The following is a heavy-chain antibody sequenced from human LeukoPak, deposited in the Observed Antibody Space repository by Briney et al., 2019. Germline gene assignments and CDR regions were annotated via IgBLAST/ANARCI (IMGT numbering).Heavy chain of an antibody. V-gene: IGHV5-51*01. CDR2: IYPGDSDT. CDR1: GYSFTSYW. CDR3: ARRDINSWLDY. D-gene: IGHD6-13*01. J-gene: IGHJ4*02. Sequence: GESLKISCKASGYSFTSYWIGWVRHMPGKGLEWVGIIYPGDSDTRYSPSFQGQVTISADKSISTAYLQWSSLKTSDTAMYYCARRDINSWLDYWGQGTLVTVSS.